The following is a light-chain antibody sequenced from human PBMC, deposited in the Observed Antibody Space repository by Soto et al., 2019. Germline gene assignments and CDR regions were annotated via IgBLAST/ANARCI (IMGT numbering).Light chain of an antibody. Sequence: DIVMTQSPNYLAVSLVERATINCKSSESVLYSSNNKNYLAWYQQKLGQPPKLLIRWASTRESGVPDRFSGSGSGTDFTLSISSLQAEDVAVYYCQQYYSTPWTFGQGSKVDIK. V-gene: IGKV4-1*01. CDR1: ESVLYSSNNKNY. CDR2: WAS. CDR3: QQYYSTPWT. J-gene: IGKJ1*01.